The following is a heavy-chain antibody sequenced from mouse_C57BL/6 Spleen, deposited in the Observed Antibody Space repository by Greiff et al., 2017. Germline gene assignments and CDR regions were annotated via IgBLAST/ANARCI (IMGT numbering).Heavy chain of an antibody. CDR3: VRMGLYSPYYFDY. Sequence: EVQLVESGGGLVQPKGSLTLSCAASGFSFNTYAMTWVRQAPGKGLEWVARIRSKSNNYATYYADSVKDRFTISRDDSESMLYLQMNNLKTEDTAMYYCVRMGLYSPYYFDYWGQGTTLTVSS. V-gene: IGHV10-1*01. J-gene: IGHJ2*01. CDR2: IRSKSNNYAT. CDR1: GFSFNTYA. D-gene: IGHD2-12*01.